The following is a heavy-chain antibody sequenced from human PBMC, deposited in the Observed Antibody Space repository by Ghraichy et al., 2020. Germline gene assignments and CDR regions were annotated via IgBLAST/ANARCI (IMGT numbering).Heavy chain of an antibody. CDR3: AREVGSGSYTRGMDV. J-gene: IGHJ6*02. CDR2: ISSSTNYM. V-gene: IGHV3-21*01. CDR1: GFTFSSYT. Sequence: GGSLRLSCAASGFTFSSYTMTWVRQAPGQGLEWVSVISSSTNYMYYADSVKGRFTISRDNAKNSLSLQMDSLRAEDTAVYYCAREVGSGSYTRGMDVWGQGTTVTVSS. D-gene: IGHD3-10*01.